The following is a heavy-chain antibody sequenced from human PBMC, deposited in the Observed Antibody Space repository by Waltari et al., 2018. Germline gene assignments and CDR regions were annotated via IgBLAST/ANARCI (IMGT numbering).Heavy chain of an antibody. J-gene: IGHJ4*02. CDR3: ARIRPTTTSGWVPFDY. CDR2: LHKGVDT. D-gene: IGHD6-19*01. V-gene: IGHV3-53*01. CDR1: GFHVTAYQ. Sequence: EVQLMEPGGGLVQPGGSLSVSWSASGFHVTAYQLTWVRQISGKGLEWVSSLHKGVDTYYADSVKGRFTVFSDNSKNTVLLQMNSLRAEDTAFYYCARIRPTTTSGWVPFDYWGQGTLVTVS.